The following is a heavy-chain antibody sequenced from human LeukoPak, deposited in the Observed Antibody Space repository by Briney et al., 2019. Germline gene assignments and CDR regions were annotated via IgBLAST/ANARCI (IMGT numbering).Heavy chain of an antibody. J-gene: IGHJ4*02. CDR2: ILYDGSNK. Sequence: GGSLRLSCAASGFTFSSYGMHWVRQAPGKGLEWVAFILYDGSNKYYADSVKGRFTISRDNSKNTLYLQMNSLRAEDTAVYYCAKEMVEYYYGSGSYFDYWGQGTLVTVSS. D-gene: IGHD3-10*01. CDR3: AKEMVEYYYGSGSYFDY. CDR1: GFTFSSYG. V-gene: IGHV3-30*02.